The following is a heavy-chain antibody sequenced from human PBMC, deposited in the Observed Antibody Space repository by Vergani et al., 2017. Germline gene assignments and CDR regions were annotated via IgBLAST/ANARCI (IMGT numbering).Heavy chain of an antibody. D-gene: IGHD2-2*03. Sequence: EVPLVQSGAEVKKPGESLKISCKGSGYSFTSYWIGWVRQMPGKGLEWMGIIYPGDSDTRYSPSFQGQVTISADKSIRTAYLQLSSLKASDTAMYYCARQKSSFGDCSSSSCRGYYYYYMDVWGKGTTVIVSS. CDR3: ARQKSSFGDCSSSSCRGYYYYYMDV. CDR2: IYPGDSDT. V-gene: IGHV5-51*01. CDR1: GYSFTSYW. J-gene: IGHJ6*03.